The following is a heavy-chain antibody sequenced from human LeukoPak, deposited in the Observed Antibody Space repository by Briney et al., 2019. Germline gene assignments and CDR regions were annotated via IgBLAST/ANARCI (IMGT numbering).Heavy chain of an antibody. CDR2: ISSGGSTI. CDR1: GFTFSDYD. V-gene: IGHV3-11*01. Sequence: GGSLRLSCAVSGFTFSDYDMSWIRQAPGKGLEWVSYISSGGSTISHADSVKGRFTISRDNAENSLYLQMNSLRAEDTAVYYCARRAAAGRFNDYWGQGTLVTVSS. J-gene: IGHJ4*02. D-gene: IGHD6-13*01. CDR3: ARRAAAGRFNDY.